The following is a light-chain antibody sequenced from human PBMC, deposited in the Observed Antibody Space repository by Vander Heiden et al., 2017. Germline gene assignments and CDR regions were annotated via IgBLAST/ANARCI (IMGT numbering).Light chain of an antibody. CDR1: QSISSY. V-gene: IGKV1-39*01. CDR2: AAS. Sequence: DIQMTQSPSSLSASVGDRVTITCRASQSISSYLNWYQQKPGKAPKLLIYAASSLQSGVQSRFSGSGSGTDFTLTSSRLQTEDFATYYSQQSYNRTFGQGTKVEIK. CDR3: QQSYNRT. J-gene: IGKJ1*01.